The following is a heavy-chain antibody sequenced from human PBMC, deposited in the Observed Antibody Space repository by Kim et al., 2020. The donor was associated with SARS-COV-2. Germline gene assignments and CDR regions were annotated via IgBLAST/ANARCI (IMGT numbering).Heavy chain of an antibody. V-gene: IGHV1-69*13. CDR2: IIPIFGTA. CDR3: AGLWFRELFPGYYYMDV. D-gene: IGHD3-10*01. J-gene: IGHJ6*03. CDR1: GGTFSSYA. Sequence: SVKVSCKASGGTFSSYAISWVRQAPGQGLEWMGGIIPIFGTANYAQKFQGRVTITADESTSTAYMKLSSLRSEDTAVYYCAGLWFRELFPGYYYMDVWGKGTTVTVSS.